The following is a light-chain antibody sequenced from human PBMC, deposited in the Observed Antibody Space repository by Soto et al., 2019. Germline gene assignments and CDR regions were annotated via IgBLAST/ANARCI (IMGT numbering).Light chain of an antibody. CDR2: EGS. Sequence: QSVLTQPASVSGSPGQSITISCTGTSSDVGSYNLVSWYQQHPGKAPKLMIYEGSKRPSGVSERFSGSKSGNTASLTISGLQAEDEADFHCCSYAGGGAWVFGGGTKVTVL. J-gene: IGLJ3*02. CDR1: SSDVGSYNL. V-gene: IGLV2-23*01. CDR3: CSYAGGGAWV.